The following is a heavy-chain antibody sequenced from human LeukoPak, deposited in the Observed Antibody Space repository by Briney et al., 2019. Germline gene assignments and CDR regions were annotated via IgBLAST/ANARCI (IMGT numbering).Heavy chain of an antibody. D-gene: IGHD3-22*01. CDR3: ARGAEDYYDSSGYIFDY. CDR2: INPSGGST. V-gene: IGHV1-46*01. J-gene: IGHJ4*02. Sequence: ASVTVSCTASGYTFTSYYMHWVRQAPGQGLEWMGIINPSGGSTSYAQKFQGRVTMTRDTSTSTVYMELSSLRSEDTAVYYCARGAEDYYDSSGYIFDYWGQETLVTVSS. CDR1: GYTFTSYY.